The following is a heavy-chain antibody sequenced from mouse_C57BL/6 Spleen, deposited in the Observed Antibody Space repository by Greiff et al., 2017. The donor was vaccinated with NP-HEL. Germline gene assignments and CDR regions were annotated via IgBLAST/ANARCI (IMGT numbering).Heavy chain of an antibody. D-gene: IGHD2-3*01. CDR2: IDPNSGGT. CDR1: GYTFTSYW. V-gene: IGHV1-72*01. Sequence: QVHVKQPGAELVKPGASVKLSCKASGYTFTSYWMHWVRQRPGRGLEWIGRIDPNSGGTKYNEKFKSKATLTVDKPSSTAYMQLSSLTSEDSAVYYCARDDDGYYEDWFAYWGQGTLVTVSA. J-gene: IGHJ3*01. CDR3: ARDDDGYYEDWFAY.